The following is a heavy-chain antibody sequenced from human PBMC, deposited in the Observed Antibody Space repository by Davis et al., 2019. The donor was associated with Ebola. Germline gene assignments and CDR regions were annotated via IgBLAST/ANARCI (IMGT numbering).Heavy chain of an antibody. CDR1: GGSISNGDYY. J-gene: IGHJ4*02. Sequence: SETLSLTCAVSGGSISNGDYYWSWIRQPPGKGLEWIGYIYYSGSTYYNPSLKSRVKILVDTSNNQFSLKLSSVTAADTAVYYCARVPDSSFSFDYWGQGTLVTVSS. CDR3: ARVPDSSFSFDY. D-gene: IGHD2-2*01. CDR2: IYYSGST. V-gene: IGHV4-30-4*01.